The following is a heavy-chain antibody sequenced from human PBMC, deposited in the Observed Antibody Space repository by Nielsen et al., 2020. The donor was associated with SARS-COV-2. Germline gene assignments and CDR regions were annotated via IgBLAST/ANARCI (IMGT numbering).Heavy chain of an antibody. V-gene: IGHV4-39*07. J-gene: IGHJ4*02. Sequence: SETLSLTCTVSGGSISSSSYYWGWIRQPPGKGLEWIGSIYYSGNTYYNPSLKSRVTISVDTSNNQFSLKLSSVTAADTAVYYCARGSSGGEDYWGQGTLVTVSS. CDR1: GGSISSSSYY. D-gene: IGHD3-10*01. CDR2: IYYSGNT. CDR3: ARGSSGGEDY.